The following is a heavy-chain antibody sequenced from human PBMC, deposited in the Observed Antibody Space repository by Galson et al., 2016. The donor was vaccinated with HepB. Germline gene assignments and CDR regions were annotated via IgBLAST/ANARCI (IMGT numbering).Heavy chain of an antibody. D-gene: IGHD3-22*01. J-gene: IGHJ4*02. Sequence: SLRLSCAASGFTFSDYYMSWIRQAPGKGLEWISYISSGSSYTNYAASVKGRFTISRDNAKNSLYLQMNSLRAEDTAVYYCARGFSHSSGYYALYYFAYWGQGTLVTVSS. CDR1: GFTFSDYY. CDR2: ISSGSSYT. V-gene: IGHV3-11*06. CDR3: ARGFSHSSGYYALYYFAY.